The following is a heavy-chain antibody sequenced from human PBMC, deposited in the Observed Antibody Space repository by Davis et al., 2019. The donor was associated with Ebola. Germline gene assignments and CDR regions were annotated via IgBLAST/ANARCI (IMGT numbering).Heavy chain of an antibody. Sequence: PGGSLRLSCAASGFSFSFYAMSWVRQAPGKGLEWVSAITGSGGSTYYADSVKGRFTISRDNAKNTLYLQMNSLRAEDTAVYYCARVREYGMDVWGKGTTVTVSS. CDR3: ARVREYGMDV. D-gene: IGHD1-26*01. CDR1: GFSFSFYA. J-gene: IGHJ6*04. CDR2: ITGSGGST. V-gene: IGHV3-23*01.